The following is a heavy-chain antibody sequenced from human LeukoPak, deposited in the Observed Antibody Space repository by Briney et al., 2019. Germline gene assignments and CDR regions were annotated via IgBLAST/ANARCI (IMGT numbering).Heavy chain of an antibody. CDR3: ARGYDISDY. V-gene: IGHV3-48*03. CDR1: GFTFSSYD. J-gene: IGHJ4*02. D-gene: IGHD3-9*01. Sequence: GGSLRLSCAASGFTFSSYDMNWVRQAPGKGLEWVSYISSSGSTMYYADSVKGRFTISRDNAKKSLYLQMNSLRVEDTAVYYCARGYDISDYWGQGTVVTVSS. CDR2: ISSSGSTM.